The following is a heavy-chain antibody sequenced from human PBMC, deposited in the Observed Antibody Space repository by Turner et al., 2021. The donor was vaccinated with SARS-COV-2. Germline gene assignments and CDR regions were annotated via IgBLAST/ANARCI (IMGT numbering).Heavy chain of an antibody. V-gene: IGHV3-23*01. Sequence: DSVKGRFTISRDNSKKTLFLQMTSLRAEDTAVYYCAKDEGVGTGYGNFDYWGQGTLVTVSS. J-gene: IGHJ4*02. CDR3: AKDEGVGTGYGNFDY. D-gene: IGHD2-8*02.